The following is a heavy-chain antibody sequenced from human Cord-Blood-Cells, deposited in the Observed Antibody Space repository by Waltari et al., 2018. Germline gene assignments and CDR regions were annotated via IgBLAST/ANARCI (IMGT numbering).Heavy chain of an antibody. J-gene: IGHJ4*02. V-gene: IGHV4-38-2*02. CDR2: IYHSGST. CDR3: ASKGPSGSYYGAFDY. CDR1: AYSISSGYY. Sequence: QVQLQESRLGLVKHSETTSILRTVSAYSISSGYYCGLIRQPPGKGLEWIGSIYHSGSTYYNPSLKSRVTISVDTSKNQFSLKLSSVTAADTAVYYCASKGPSGSYYGAFDYWGQGTLVTVSS. D-gene: IGHD1-26*01.